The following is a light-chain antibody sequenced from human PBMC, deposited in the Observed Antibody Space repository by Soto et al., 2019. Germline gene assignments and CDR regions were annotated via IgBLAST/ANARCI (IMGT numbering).Light chain of an antibody. V-gene: IGLV2-14*01. Sequence: QSALTQPASVSGSPGQSITISCTGTSSDVGAYNSVSWYQQHPGKAPKLMIYDVSNRPSGVSNRFSGSKSGNTASLTISGLQAEDEDDYYCSSYTNDSPLVFGGGTKLTVL. CDR3: SSYTNDSPLV. CDR2: DVS. J-gene: IGLJ2*01. CDR1: SSDVGAYNS.